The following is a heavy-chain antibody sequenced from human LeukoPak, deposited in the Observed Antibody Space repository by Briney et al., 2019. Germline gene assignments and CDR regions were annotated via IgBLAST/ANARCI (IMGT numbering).Heavy chain of an antibody. CDR1: GGSISSYF. V-gene: IGHV4-59*07. CDR2: VYYSGST. D-gene: IGHD3-22*01. Sequence: SDTLSLTCTVSGGSISSYFWTWIRQPPGKGLEWIGYVYYSGSTNYSPSLQSRVTISVDTSKNQFSLKLSSVTAADAALYYCTGAPYYYDSSGYPTPDYWGQGTLVTVSS. CDR3: TGAPYYYDSSGYPTPDY. J-gene: IGHJ4*02.